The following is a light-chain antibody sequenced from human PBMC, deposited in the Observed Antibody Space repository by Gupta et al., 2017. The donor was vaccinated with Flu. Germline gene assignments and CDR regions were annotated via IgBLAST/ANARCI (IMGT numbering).Light chain of an antibody. CDR1: RSNIENNY. V-gene: IGLV1-51*01. CDR3: GTWDNSIRAWV. J-gene: IGLJ3*02. CDR2: DTD. Sequence: QPVLSQPPSVSPAPAAKVTISSSGGRSNIENNYVSWYQQFPGTAPKLLIYDTDKRPSGIPDRVSGSKTGPSATLAITGLQAGDEAEYDCGTWDNSIRAWVFGGGTKLTVL.